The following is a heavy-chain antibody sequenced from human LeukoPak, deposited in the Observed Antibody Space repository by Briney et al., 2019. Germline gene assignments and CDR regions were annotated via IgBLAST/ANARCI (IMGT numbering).Heavy chain of an antibody. J-gene: IGHJ4*02. D-gene: IGHD2-2*01. CDR1: GYSISSGYY. CDR2: IYHSGST. V-gene: IGHV4-38-2*02. Sequence: SETLSLTCTVSGYSISSGYYWGWIRQPPGKGLEWIGSIYHSGSTYYNPSLKSRVTISVDTSKNQFSLKLSSVTAADTAVYYCARAGSVVPAATFDYWGQGTLVTVSS. CDR3: ARAGSVVPAATFDY.